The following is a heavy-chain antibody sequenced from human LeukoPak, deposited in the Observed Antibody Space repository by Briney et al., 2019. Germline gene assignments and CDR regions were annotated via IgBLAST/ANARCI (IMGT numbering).Heavy chain of an antibody. D-gene: IGHD3-10*01. Sequence: PGGSLRLSCAASGFTFSSYAMHWVRQAPGKGLEYVSAISSNGGSTYYANSAKGRFTISRDDSKNTLYLQMGSLRAEDMAVYYCARDELDSGTHPGYWGQGTLVTVSS. J-gene: IGHJ4*02. CDR2: ISSNGGST. CDR1: GFTFSSYA. V-gene: IGHV3-64*01. CDR3: ARDELDSGTHPGY.